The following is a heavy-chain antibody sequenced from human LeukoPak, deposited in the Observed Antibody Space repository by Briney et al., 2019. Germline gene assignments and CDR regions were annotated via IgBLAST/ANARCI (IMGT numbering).Heavy chain of an antibody. D-gene: IGHD3-22*01. J-gene: IGHJ3*02. CDR2: IIPIFGTA. V-gene: IGHV1-69*05. CDR3: ARDQDDSSGYYWEVAFDI. CDR1: GGTFSSYA. Sequence: SVKVSCKAPGGTFSSYAISWVRQAPGQGLEWMGRIIPIFGTANYAQKFQGRVTITTDESTSTAYMELSSLRSEDTAVYYCARDQDDSSGYYWEVAFDIWGQGTMVTVSS.